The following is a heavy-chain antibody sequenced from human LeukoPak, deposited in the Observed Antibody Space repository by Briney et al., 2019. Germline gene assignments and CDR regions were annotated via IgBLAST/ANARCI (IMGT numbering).Heavy chain of an antibody. Sequence: GGSLRLSCAASGSTFSSYAMSWVRQAPGKGLEWVSAISGSGVSTYYADSVKGRFTISRDNSKNTLYLQMNSLRAEDTAVYYCARDRLYSSSSEDYWGQGTLVTVSS. V-gene: IGHV3-23*01. CDR3: ARDRLYSSSSEDY. J-gene: IGHJ4*02. D-gene: IGHD6-6*01. CDR1: GSTFSSYA. CDR2: ISGSGVST.